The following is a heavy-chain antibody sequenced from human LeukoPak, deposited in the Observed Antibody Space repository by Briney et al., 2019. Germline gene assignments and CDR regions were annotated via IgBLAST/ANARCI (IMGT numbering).Heavy chain of an antibody. V-gene: IGHV3-30*02. CDR1: GFTFRSYG. Sequence: GGSLRLPCAASGFTFRSYGMHWVRQAPGKGLEWVTFIRFDGSNKYYADSVKGRFTISRDNSKNTLYLQMNSLRAEDTAVYYCAKEGPDYYWGQGTLVTVSS. J-gene: IGHJ4*02. D-gene: IGHD1-14*01. CDR2: IRFDGSNK. CDR3: AKEGPDYY.